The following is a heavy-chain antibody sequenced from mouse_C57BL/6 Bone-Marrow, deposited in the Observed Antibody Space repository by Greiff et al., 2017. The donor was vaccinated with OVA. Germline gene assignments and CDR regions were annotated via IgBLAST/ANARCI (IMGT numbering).Heavy chain of an antibody. CDR2: IRNKANGYTT. J-gene: IGHJ1*03. D-gene: IGHD2-4*01. CDR3: ASPYDYGGVYWYFDV. CDR1: GFTFTDYY. Sequence: EVMLVESGGGLVQPGGSLSLSCAASGFTFTDYYMSWVRQPPGTALEWLGFIRNKANGYTTEYSASVKGRFTISRDNSQSILYLQMNALRAEDSATYYCASPYDYGGVYWYFDVWGTGTTVTVSS. V-gene: IGHV7-3*01.